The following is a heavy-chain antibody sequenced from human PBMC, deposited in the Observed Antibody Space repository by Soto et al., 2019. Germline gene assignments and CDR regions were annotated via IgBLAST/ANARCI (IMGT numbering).Heavy chain of an antibody. V-gene: IGHV3-74*01. CDR1: GFTFSSFW. CDR2: INSDGSCT. CDR3: ARGRDVFNAVDS. J-gene: IGHJ4*02. Sequence: QLVESGGGLVQPWGSLRLSCAASGFTFSSFWMHWVRQVPGKGLVWVSRINSDGSCTTYADSVTGRFTISRDNAKNTLFPQRNSRRAADTAVCYCARGRDVFNAVDSWGRGTLFTSSS.